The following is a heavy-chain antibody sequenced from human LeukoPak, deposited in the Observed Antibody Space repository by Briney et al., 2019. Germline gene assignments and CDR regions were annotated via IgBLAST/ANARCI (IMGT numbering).Heavy chain of an antibody. D-gene: IGHD5-24*01. CDR1: GYTFTGYF. CDR2: INPNNGGT. Sequence: ASVRVSCKASGYTFTGYFMNWVRQAPGQGLEWMGRINPNNGGTNHAQNFQVRVTMTRDTSISTAYMELSSLRSEDTAVYYCARVGDGLNDAFDIWGQGTMVIVSS. CDR3: ARVGDGLNDAFDI. J-gene: IGHJ3*02. V-gene: IGHV1-2*06.